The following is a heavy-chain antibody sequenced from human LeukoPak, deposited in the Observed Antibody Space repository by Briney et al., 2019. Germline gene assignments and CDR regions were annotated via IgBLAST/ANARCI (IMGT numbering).Heavy chain of an antibody. Sequence: GGSLRLSCAASGFTFSSYGMHWVRQAPGKGLEWVAVISYDGSNKYYADSMKGRFTISRDNSKNTLYLQMNSLRAGDTALYYCARAYKDRSLAGKKEFFQHWGQGTLVTVSS. CDR2: ISYDGSNK. V-gene: IGHV3-30*03. CDR3: ARAYKDRSLAGKKEFFQH. D-gene: IGHD6-19*01. J-gene: IGHJ1*01. CDR1: GFTFSSYG.